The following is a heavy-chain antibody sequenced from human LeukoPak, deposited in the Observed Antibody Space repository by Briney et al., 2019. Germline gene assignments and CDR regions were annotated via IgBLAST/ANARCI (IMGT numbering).Heavy chain of an antibody. CDR3: ARDPYSSSSGRYFDY. D-gene: IGHD6-6*01. J-gene: IGHJ4*02. Sequence: ASVKVSCKASGYTFTSHGISWVRQAPGQGLEWVGWISAYNGITDYAQQVQGRVTMTTDTSTRTAYMELRNLRSDDTAVYYCARDPYSSSSGRYFDYWGQGTLVTVSS. CDR2: ISAYNGIT. CDR1: GYTFTSHG. V-gene: IGHV1-18*01.